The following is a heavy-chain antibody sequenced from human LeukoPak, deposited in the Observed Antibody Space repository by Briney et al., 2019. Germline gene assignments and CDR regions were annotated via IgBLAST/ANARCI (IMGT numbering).Heavy chain of an antibody. CDR1: GGSFSGYY. Sequence: PSETLSLTCAVYGGSFSGYYWSWIRQPPGKGLEWIGEINHSGSTNYNPSLKSRVTISVDTSKNQFSLKLSSVTAADAAVYYCASTNCSGGSCYVHYWGQGNLVTVSS. CDR2: INHSGST. CDR3: ASTNCSGGSCYVHY. V-gene: IGHV4-34*01. J-gene: IGHJ4*02. D-gene: IGHD2-15*01.